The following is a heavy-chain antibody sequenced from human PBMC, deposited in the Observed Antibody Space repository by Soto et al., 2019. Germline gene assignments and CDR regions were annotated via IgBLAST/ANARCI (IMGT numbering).Heavy chain of an antibody. D-gene: IGHD3-3*01. V-gene: IGHV3-15*07. CDR1: GFTFSNAW. J-gene: IGHJ4*02. CDR3: TTTPLYDFWSGYYNLDY. CDR2: IKSKTDGGTT. Sequence: EVQLVESGGGLVNPGGSLRLSCAASGFTFSNAWMNWVRQAPGKGLEWGGRIKSKTDGGTTDYAAPVKGRFTISRDDSKNTLYLQMNSLKTEDTAVYYCTTTPLYDFWSGYYNLDYWGQGTLVTVSS.